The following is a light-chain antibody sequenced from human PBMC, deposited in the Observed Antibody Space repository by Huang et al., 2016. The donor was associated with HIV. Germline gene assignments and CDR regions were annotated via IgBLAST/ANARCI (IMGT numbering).Light chain of an antibody. J-gene: IGKJ2*02. CDR2: DAS. V-gene: IGKV3-11*01. Sequence: EIVLTRSPATLSLSPGERATLSCRASQSVSSYLAWYQQKPGQAPRLLIYDASNRATGIPARFRGSGSGTDFTLTISSLAPEDFAVYYCQQRSNWPLCTFGQGTKLEIK. CDR3: QQRSNWPLCT. CDR1: QSVSSY.